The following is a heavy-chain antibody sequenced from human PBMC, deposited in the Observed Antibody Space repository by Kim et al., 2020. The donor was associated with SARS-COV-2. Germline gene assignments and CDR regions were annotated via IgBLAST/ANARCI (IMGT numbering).Heavy chain of an antibody. D-gene: IGHD3-22*01. CDR3: AKDIYDSSGYMRGRDNWFDP. V-gene: IGHV3-23*01. Sequence: RFTISRDNSKNTLYLQMNSLRAEDTAVYYCAKDIYDSSGYMRGRDNWFDPWGQGTLVTVSS. J-gene: IGHJ5*02.